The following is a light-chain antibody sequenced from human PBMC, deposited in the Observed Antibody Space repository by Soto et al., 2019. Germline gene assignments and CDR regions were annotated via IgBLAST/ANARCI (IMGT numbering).Light chain of an antibody. CDR2: AAS. J-gene: IGKJ5*01. CDR3: QQANSFPIT. Sequence: DIPITQSPSAVSASAGDRVTITCRASQDISSWLAWYQQKPGKAPKLLIYAASSLQSGVPSRFSGSGSGTDFTLTISSLQPEDFATYYCQQANSFPITFGQGARLEI. CDR1: QDISSW. V-gene: IGKV1-12*01.